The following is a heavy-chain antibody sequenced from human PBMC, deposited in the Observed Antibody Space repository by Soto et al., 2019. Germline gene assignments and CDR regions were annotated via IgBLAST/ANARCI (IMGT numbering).Heavy chain of an antibody. J-gene: IGHJ6*02. CDR3: ARVLKRLGWSGYYRRGRYYGMDV. CDR2: IIPIFGTA. V-gene: IGHV1-69*06. CDR1: GGTFSSYA. Sequence: SVKVSCKASGGTFSSYAISWVRQAPGQGLEWMGGIIPIFGTANYAQKFQGRVTITADKSTSTAYMELSSLRSEDTAVYYCARVLKRLGWSGYYRRGRYYGMDVWGQGTTVTVSS. D-gene: IGHD3-3*01.